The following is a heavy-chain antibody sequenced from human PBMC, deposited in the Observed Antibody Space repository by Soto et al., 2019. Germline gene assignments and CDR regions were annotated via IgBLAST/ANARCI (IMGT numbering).Heavy chain of an antibody. V-gene: IGHV4-59*08. D-gene: IGHD3-9*01. J-gene: IGHJ3*02. Sequence: PSETLSLTCTVSGGSISNYYWSWIRQTPGKGLEWLGYIYYRGNTKYNPSLKSRVTMSIDTSKNQFSLNLTSVTAADTAVYYCARPRTDILTGFAFDIWGQGTMVTVSS. CDR3: ARPRTDILTGFAFDI. CDR2: IYYRGNT. CDR1: GGSISNYY.